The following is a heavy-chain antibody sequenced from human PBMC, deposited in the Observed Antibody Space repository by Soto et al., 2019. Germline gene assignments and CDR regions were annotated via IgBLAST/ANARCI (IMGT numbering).Heavy chain of an antibody. CDR3: ARSGGNYWFDP. V-gene: IGHV3-66*01. D-gene: IGHD2-21*02. J-gene: IGHJ5*02. CDR1: GFSVSSHY. CDR2: IYAGGST. Sequence: GGSLRLSCAASGFSVSSHYMRWVRQAPGKGLEWVSVIYAGGSTYYADSVKGRFTISRDNSKNTLYLQMNSLRAEDTAVYYCARSGGNYWFDPWGQGTLVTVSS.